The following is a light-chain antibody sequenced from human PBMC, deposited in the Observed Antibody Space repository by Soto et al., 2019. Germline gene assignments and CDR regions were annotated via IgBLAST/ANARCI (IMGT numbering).Light chain of an antibody. CDR2: DAS. Sequence: EIVLTQSPGTLSLSPGERATLSCRASQSVSSSYLAWYQQKPGQAPRLLIYDASTRATGIPARFSGSGSGTEFTLTISSLQSEDFAVYYCQQYNNWRTFGQGTKVDI. V-gene: IGKV3-15*01. CDR1: QSVSSSY. CDR3: QQYNNWRT. J-gene: IGKJ1*01.